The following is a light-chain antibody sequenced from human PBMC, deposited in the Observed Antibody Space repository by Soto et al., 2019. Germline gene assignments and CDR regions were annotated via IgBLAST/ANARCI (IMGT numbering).Light chain of an antibody. CDR2: DAS. CDR3: QQYDAWPPH. Sequence: EIVLTQSPASLSVSPGERATLFCRASQRVSSNLAWYQQKPGQAPRVLIYDASTSATGCPARFSGSGSGSEFTRTISSLQSEDFAVYYCQQYDAWPPHFGPGTKVDIK. J-gene: IGKJ3*01. CDR1: QRVSSN. V-gene: IGKV3-15*01.